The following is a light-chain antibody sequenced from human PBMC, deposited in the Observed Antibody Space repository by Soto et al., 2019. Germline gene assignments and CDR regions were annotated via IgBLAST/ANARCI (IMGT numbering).Light chain of an antibody. CDR2: GAS. CDR1: QSVSSY. CDR3: QQYGSSPWT. Sequence: EMVLTQSPGTLSLSPLERGTLSCRASQSVSSYLAWYQQKPGQAPRLLIYGASSRATGIPDRFSGSGSGTDFTLTISRLEPEDFAVYYCQQYGSSPWTFGQGTKVDIK. V-gene: IGKV3-20*01. J-gene: IGKJ1*01.